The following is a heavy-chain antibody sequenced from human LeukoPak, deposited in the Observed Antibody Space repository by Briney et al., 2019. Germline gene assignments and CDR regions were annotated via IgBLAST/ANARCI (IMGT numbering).Heavy chain of an antibody. CDR2: ISGSGGST. D-gene: IGHD2-21*02. CDR1: GFTFSSYG. J-gene: IGHJ4*02. CDR3: ARDGVTGGLYYFDY. Sequence: PGGSLRLSCAASGFTFSSYGMSWVRQAPGKGLEWVSAISGSGGSTYYADSLKGRFTISRDNAKNTLFLQMNSLRVEDTAVYYCARDGVTGGLYYFDYWGQGTLVTVSS. V-gene: IGHV3-23*01.